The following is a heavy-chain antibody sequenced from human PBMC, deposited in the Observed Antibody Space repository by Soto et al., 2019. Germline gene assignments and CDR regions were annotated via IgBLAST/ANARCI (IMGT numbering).Heavy chain of an antibody. CDR2: INPSGGST. V-gene: IGHV1-46*01. CDR1: GYTFTSYY. CDR3: AILETVTPGRVGQKTKYYFDY. J-gene: IGHJ4*02. Sequence: QVQLVQSGAEVKKPGASVKVSCKASGYTFTSYYMHWVRQAPGQGLEWMGIINPSGGSTSYAEKFQGRVTMTRDTSTSTVYMELSSLRSEDTAVYYCAILETVTPGRVGQKTKYYFDYWGQGTLVTVSS. D-gene: IGHD4-17*01.